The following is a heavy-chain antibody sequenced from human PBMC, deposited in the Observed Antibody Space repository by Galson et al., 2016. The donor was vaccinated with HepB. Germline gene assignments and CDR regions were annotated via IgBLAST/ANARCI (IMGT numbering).Heavy chain of an antibody. CDR2: TSYDGSNK. CDR1: GFTFSNYG. V-gene: IGHV3-30*18. J-gene: IGHJ4*02. D-gene: IGHD3-3*01. CDR3: AKDLYKWRKMIFGVGI. Sequence: SLRLSCAASGFTFSNYGMHWVRQAPGKGLEWVAVTSYDGSNKYYADSVKGRFTISRDNSNNTLYLQMTSLRAEDTAVYYCAKDLYKWRKMIFGVGIWGQGTLVTVSS.